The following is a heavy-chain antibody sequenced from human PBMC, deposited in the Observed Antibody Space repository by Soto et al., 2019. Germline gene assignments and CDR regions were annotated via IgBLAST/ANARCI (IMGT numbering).Heavy chain of an antibody. CDR2: IYPGDSDT. CDR3: AGSGLGPGDAFDI. J-gene: IGHJ3*02. CDR1: GYSFTSYW. Sequence: EVQLVQSGAVVKTPGESLQISCKGSGYSFTSYWICWVRQMPGKGLEWMGIIYPGDSDTRYSPAFQGQATISADKSISTAYMQWSSLKAADNAMYYCAGSGLGPGDAFDIWGQGTMVTVSS. D-gene: IGHD3-10*01. V-gene: IGHV5-51*03.